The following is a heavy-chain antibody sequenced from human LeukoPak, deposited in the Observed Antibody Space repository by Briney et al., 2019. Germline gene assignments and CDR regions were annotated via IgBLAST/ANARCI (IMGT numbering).Heavy chain of an antibody. Sequence: GRSLRLSCAASGFTFSTYGMHWVRQAPAKGLELVAVIWYDGSKEYYADSVKGRFTVSRDNSKNTLYLQMNSLRADDTAVYYCARITGNYYEIDYWGQGTLVTVSS. V-gene: IGHV3-33*01. CDR2: IWYDGSKE. CDR3: ARITGNYYEIDY. D-gene: IGHD3-22*01. CDR1: GFTFSTYG. J-gene: IGHJ4*02.